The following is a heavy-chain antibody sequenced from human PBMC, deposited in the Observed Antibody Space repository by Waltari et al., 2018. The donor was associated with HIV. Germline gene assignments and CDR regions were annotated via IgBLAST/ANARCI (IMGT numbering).Heavy chain of an antibody. D-gene: IGHD3-10*01. CDR1: GGSFIDHY. CDR2: INHSGTT. J-gene: IGHJ5*02. V-gene: IGHV4-34*01. CDR3: ARDSKYYYGSGSYNKFDT. Sequence: QVQLQQWGAGLLKPSETLSLTCAVDGGSFIDHYCSWVRHPPGTGLEWIGDINHSGTTNYNPSLGSRVTMSVATSKNQFYLMLSSVTAADTAVYYCARDSKYYYGSGSYNKFDTWGQGTLVTVSS.